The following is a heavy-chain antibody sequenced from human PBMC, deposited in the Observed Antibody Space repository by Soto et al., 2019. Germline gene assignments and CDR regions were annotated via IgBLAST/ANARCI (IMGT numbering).Heavy chain of an antibody. Sequence: PGESLKISCKGSGYRDTNYWIGWVRQMPGKGLEWMGIIFPGDSDTRYSPSFRGQVNISADKSINTAYLLWSSLKASGTAMYYCARRTRFSGLPGGELAYWGRGTPVPVSS. CDR3: ARRTRFSGLPGGELAY. CDR1: GYRDTNYW. D-gene: IGHD2-8*02. J-gene: IGHJ1*01. V-gene: IGHV5-51*01. CDR2: IFPGDSDT.